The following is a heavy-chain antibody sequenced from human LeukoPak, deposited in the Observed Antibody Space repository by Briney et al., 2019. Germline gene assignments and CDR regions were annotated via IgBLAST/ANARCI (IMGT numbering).Heavy chain of an antibody. CDR1: GFTFRSHA. CDR2: IYENGGTT. CDR3: ARDYDSSGYYFRFYYYYGMDV. D-gene: IGHD3-22*01. V-gene: IGHV3-23*01. J-gene: IGHJ6*02. Sequence: GGSLRLSCVGSGFTFRSHAMSWVRQAPEKGLEFVSGIYENGGTTYYADSVKGRFSISRDNSKNTLYLQMNSLRAEDTAVYYCARDYDSSGYYFRFYYYYGMDVWGQGTTVTVSS.